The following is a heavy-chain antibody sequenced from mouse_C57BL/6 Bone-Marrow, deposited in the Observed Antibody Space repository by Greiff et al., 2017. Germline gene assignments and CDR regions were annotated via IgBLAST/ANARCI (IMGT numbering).Heavy chain of an antibody. J-gene: IGHJ3*01. Sequence: DVMLVESGGGLVQPGGSLSLSCAASGFTFTDYYMSWVRRPPGKALEWLGFIRNKANGYTTEYSASVKGRFTIARDNYQSILYLQMNALRAEDSATYYCARSVLPEAYWGQGTLVTVSA. V-gene: IGHV7-3*01. D-gene: IGHD2-10*01. CDR2: IRNKANGYTT. CDR1: GFTFTDYY. CDR3: ARSVLPEAY.